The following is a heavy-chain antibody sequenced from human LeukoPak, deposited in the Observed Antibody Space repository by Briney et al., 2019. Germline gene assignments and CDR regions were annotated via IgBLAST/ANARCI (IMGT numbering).Heavy chain of an antibody. CDR2: ISAYNGNT. CDR3: AREGSSWYLVGYYYYYMDV. J-gene: IGHJ6*03. D-gene: IGHD6-13*01. Sequence: ASVKVSSKASGYTFTSYGISWVRQAPGQGLEWMGWISAYNGNTNYAQKLQGRVTMTTDTSTSTAYMELRSLRSDDTAVYYCAREGSSWYLVGYYYYYMDVWGKGTTVTVSS. V-gene: IGHV1-18*01. CDR1: GYTFTSYG.